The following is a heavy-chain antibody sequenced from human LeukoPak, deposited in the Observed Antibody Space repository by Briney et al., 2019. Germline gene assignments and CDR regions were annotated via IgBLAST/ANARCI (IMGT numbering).Heavy chain of an antibody. CDR3: AKDPFDY. CDR1: GFTLSSYA. CDR2: ISGNTGST. V-gene: IGHV3-23*01. J-gene: IGHJ4*02. Sequence: GGSLRLSCAASGFTLSSYAMSWVRQAPGKGLEWVSLISGNTGSTYYADSVKGRFTTSRDITKNTLYLQMNSLRAEDTATYYCAKDPFDYWGQGTLVTVSS.